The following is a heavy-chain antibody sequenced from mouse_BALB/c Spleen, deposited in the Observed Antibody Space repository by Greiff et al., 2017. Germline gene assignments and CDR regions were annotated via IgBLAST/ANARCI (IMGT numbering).Heavy chain of an antibody. D-gene: IGHD1-1*01. J-gene: IGHJ4*01. V-gene: IGHV1-77*01. CDR3: ARSDYGSSYYAMDY. Sequence: QVQLQQSGAELARPGASVKLSCKASGYTFTDYYINWVKQRTGQGLEWIGEIYPGSGNTYYNEKFKGKATLTADKSSSTAYMQLSSLTSEDSAVYYCARSDYGSSYYAMDYWGQGTAVTVSS. CDR2: IYPGSGNT. CDR1: GYTFTDYY.